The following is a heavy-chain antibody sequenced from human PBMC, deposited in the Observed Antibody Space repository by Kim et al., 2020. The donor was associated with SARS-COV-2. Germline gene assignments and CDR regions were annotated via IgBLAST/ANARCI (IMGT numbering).Heavy chain of an antibody. Sequence: TTSNPSLKSRVTISVATSKNQFSLKLSSVTAADTAVYYCARGEVRGTFDYWGQGTLVTVSS. J-gene: IGHJ4*02. CDR3: ARGEVRGTFDY. CDR2: T. V-gene: IGHV4-59*09. D-gene: IGHD3-10*01.